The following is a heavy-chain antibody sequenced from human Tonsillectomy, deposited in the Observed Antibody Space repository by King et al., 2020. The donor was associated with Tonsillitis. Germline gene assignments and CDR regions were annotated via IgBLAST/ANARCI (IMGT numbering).Heavy chain of an antibody. Sequence: VQLVESGGVVVQPGGSLRLSCAASGFTFDDYAMHWVRQALGEGLEWVSVVCWDGGSTYYADSVEGRFTISRDNSKNSLYLQMNSLRAEDTALYYCAKGGRGVATIIDCWGQGTLVTVSS. CDR1: GFTFDDYA. J-gene: IGHJ4*02. CDR2: VCWDGGST. D-gene: IGHD5-12*01. CDR3: AKGGRGVATIIDC. V-gene: IGHV3-43D*04.